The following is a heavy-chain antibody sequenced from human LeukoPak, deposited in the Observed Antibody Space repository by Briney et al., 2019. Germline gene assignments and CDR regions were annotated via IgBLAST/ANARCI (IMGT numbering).Heavy chain of an antibody. CDR3: ARMLHYYDSSGHNGVDY. V-gene: IGHV3-9*01. J-gene: IGHJ4*02. CDR2: IRWNNGDI. CDR1: GFTFDDYA. D-gene: IGHD3-22*01. Sequence: PGRSLRLSCAASGFTFDDYAMHWVRQAPGKGLEWVSGIRWNNGDIGYADSVKGRFTISRDDAKNSLYLQMNSLRAEDTAVYYCARMLHYYDSSGHNGVDYWGQGTLVTVSS.